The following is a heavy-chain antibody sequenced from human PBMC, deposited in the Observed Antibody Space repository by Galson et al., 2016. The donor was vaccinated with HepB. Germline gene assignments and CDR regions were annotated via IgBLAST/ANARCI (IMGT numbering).Heavy chain of an antibody. CDR2: IWFDGRNT. V-gene: IGHV3-33*03. Sequence: SLRLSCAASGFTFRDYGMHWVRQAPGKGLEWVAVIWFDGRNTSYSDCVKGRFSISRDNSKKTLDLQMNSLRVYDTAVYYCASGLWLGGGNRHMEVWGQGTTVIVSS. CDR1: GFTFRDYG. D-gene: IGHD6-19*01. J-gene: IGHJ6*02. CDR3: ASGLWLGGGNRHMEV.